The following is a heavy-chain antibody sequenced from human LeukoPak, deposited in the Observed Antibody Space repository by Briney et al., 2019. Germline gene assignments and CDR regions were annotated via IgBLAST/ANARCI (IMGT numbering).Heavy chain of an antibody. D-gene: IGHD3-9*01. Sequence: PGGSLRLSCAASGFTFSSYAMSWVRQAPGKGLEWVSAISGSGGSTYYADSVKGRFTISRDNSKNTLYLQMNSLRAEDTAVYYCAKLDSFPLYGILTGYYNAFDYWGQGTLVTVSS. CDR3: AKLDSFPLYGILTGYYNAFDY. CDR1: GFTFSSYA. J-gene: IGHJ4*02. V-gene: IGHV3-23*01. CDR2: ISGSGGST.